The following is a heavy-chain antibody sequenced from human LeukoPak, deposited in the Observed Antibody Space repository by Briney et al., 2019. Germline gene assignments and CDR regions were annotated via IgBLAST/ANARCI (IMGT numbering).Heavy chain of an antibody. Sequence: GGSLRLSCAASGFTFSSYGMHWVRRAPGKGLEWVAVIWYDGSNKYYADSVKGRFTISRDNSKNTLYLQMNSLRAEDTAVYYCARESVRGYQPAGMDVWGQGTTVTVSS. CDR2: IWYDGSNK. CDR3: ARESVRGYQPAGMDV. J-gene: IGHJ6*02. V-gene: IGHV3-33*01. D-gene: IGHD6-25*01. CDR1: GFTFSSYG.